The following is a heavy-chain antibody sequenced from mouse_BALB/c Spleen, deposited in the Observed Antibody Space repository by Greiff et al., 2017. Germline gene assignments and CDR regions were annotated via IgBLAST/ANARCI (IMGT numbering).Heavy chain of an antibody. Sequence: EVQLQQSGAELVRSGASVKLSCTASGFNIKDYYMHWVKQRPEQGLEWIGWIDPENGDTEYAPKFQGKATMTADTSSNTAYLQLSSLTSEDTAVYYCKYGNYNYWGQGTTLTVSS. V-gene: IGHV14-4*02. D-gene: IGHD2-10*02. CDR3: KYGNYNY. CDR1: GFNIKDYY. J-gene: IGHJ2*01. CDR2: IDPENGDT.